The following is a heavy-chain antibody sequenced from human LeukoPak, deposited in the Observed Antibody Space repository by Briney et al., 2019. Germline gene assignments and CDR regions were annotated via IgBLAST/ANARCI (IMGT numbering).Heavy chain of an antibody. CDR2: MNPNSGNT. D-gene: IGHD3-16*01. Sequence: ASVKVSCKASGYTFTSYDINWVRQATGQGLEWMGWMNPNSGNTGYAQKFQGRVTMTRDTSTSTVYMELSSLRSEDTAVYYCARPLGDAFDIWGQGTMVTVSS. J-gene: IGHJ3*02. CDR1: GYTFTSYD. V-gene: IGHV1-8*01. CDR3: ARPLGDAFDI.